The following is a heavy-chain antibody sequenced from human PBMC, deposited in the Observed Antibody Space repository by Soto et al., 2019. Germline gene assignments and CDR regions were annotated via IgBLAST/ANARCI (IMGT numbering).Heavy chain of an antibody. D-gene: IGHD2-8*01. J-gene: IGHJ5*02. CDR1: GYSFTSYW. CDR2: IYPGDSDT. CDR3: ARQRYCTNGVCYTGADNWFDP. V-gene: IGHV5-51*01. Sequence: GESLKISCKGSGYSFTSYWIGWVRQMPGKGLEWMGIIYPGDSDTRYSPSFQGQVTISADKSISTAYLQWSSLKASDTAMYYCARQRYCTNGVCYTGADNWFDPWGQGTLVTVSS.